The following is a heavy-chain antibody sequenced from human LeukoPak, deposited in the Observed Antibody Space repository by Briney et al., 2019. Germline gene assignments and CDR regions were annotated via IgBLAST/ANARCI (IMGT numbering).Heavy chain of an antibody. D-gene: IGHD6-13*01. CDR2: ISAYNGNT. CDR1: GYTFTSYG. J-gene: IGHJ3*02. Sequence: ASVKVSCKASGYTFTSYGISWVRQAPGQGLEWMGWISAYNGNTNYAQKLQGRVTMTTDTSTSTAYMELRSLKSDDTAVYYCAIPGYSSSWYTRGAFDIWGQGTMVTVSS. CDR3: AIPGYSSSWYTRGAFDI. V-gene: IGHV1-18*01.